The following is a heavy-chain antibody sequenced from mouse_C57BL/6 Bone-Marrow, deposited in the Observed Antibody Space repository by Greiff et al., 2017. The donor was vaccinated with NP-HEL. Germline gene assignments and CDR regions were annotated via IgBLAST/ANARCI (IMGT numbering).Heavy chain of an antibody. J-gene: IGHJ4*01. Sequence: VQLKESGAELVRPGASVKLSCTASGFNFKDDYMHWVKQRPEQGLEWIGWIDPENGDTEYASKFQGKATITADTSSNTAYLQLSSLTSEDTAVYYCTPIYYGNYEGAMDYGGQETSVTVSS. CDR1: GFNFKDDY. V-gene: IGHV14-4*01. CDR3: TPIYYGNYEGAMDY. D-gene: IGHD2-1*01. CDR2: IDPENGDT.